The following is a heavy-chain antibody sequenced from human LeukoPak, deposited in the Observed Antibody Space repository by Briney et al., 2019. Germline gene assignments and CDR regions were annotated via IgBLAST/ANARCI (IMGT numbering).Heavy chain of an antibody. CDR3: ARDPGYVNDF. CDR2: ISSSGSTI. D-gene: IGHD5-12*01. V-gene: IGHV3-48*03. J-gene: IGHJ4*02. Sequence: TGGSLRLSCAASGFTFSRYEMNWVRHARGKGREWVSYISSSGSTIYYADSVQGRFTISRAKAKNSLYLQMNSLRAEDTAVYYCARDPGYVNDFWGQGTLVTV. CDR1: GFTFSRYE.